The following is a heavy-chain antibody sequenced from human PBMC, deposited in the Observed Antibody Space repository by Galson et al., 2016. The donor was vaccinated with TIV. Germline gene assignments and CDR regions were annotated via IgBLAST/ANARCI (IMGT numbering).Heavy chain of an antibody. CDR1: GYNFITYW. CDR2: IFPSDSDT. CDR3: ARRGGSDSPARAFDI. Sequence: QSGAEVKKTGESLKISCKGSGYNFITYWIGWARQMPGKGLEWMGIIFPSDSDTRYSPSFEGQVTISADKSASTISLQWTSLKTSDSGTYYCARRGGSDSPARAFDIWGQGTMVTVSS. J-gene: IGHJ3*02. D-gene: IGHD2-21*01. V-gene: IGHV5-51*01.